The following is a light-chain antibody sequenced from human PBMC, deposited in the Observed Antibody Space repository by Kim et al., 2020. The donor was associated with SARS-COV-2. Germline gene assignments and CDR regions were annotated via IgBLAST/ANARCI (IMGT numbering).Light chain of an antibody. J-gene: IGKJ2*01. CDR2: GAS. CDR3: QQYGSSPPYT. V-gene: IGKV3-20*01. Sequence: SPGERATLTCRASQSVSSSDLAWYQQKPGQAPRLIIYGASSRATGIPDRFSGSGSGTDFTLTISRLEPEDFAVYYCQQYGSSPPYTFGQGTKLEI. CDR1: QSVSSSD.